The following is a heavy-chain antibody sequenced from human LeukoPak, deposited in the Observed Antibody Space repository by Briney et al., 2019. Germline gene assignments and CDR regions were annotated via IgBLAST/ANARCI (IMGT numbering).Heavy chain of an antibody. CDR1: GGSISPYY. CDR3: ARDGGTGGSDYENDY. Sequence: PSETLSLTCTVSGGSISPYYWSWIRQPPGKGLEWIGYISYIGTTNYNPPLKSRVTISVDTSKNQFSLKLTSVTAADTAVYYCARDGGTGGSDYENDYWGQGTLVTVSS. CDR2: ISYIGTT. J-gene: IGHJ4*02. D-gene: IGHD2-8*02. V-gene: IGHV4-59*01.